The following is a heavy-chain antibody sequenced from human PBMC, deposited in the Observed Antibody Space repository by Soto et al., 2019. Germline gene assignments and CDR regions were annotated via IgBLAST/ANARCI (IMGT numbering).Heavy chain of an antibody. CDR3: ARDHSYEDSYWWLDP. Sequence: ASVKVSCKASGYTFTGYYMHWVRQAPGQGLEWMGWINPNSGGTNYAQKFQGWVTMTRDTSISTAYMELSRLRSDDTAVYYCARDHSYEDSYWWLDPWGQGTLVTVSS. J-gene: IGHJ5*02. CDR1: GYTFTGYY. V-gene: IGHV1-2*04. CDR2: INPNSGGT. D-gene: IGHD2-15*01.